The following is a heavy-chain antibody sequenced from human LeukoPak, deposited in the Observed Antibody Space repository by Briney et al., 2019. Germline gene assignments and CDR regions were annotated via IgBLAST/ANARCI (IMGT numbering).Heavy chain of an antibody. V-gene: IGHV4-59*08. J-gene: IGHJ3*02. CDR1: GFTFSSYA. Sequence: GSLRLSCAASGFTFSSYAMSWIRQPPGKGLEWIGYIYYSGSTNYNPSLKSRVTISVDTSKNQFSLKLSSVTAADTAVYYCARRLVVGGAFDTWGQGTMVTVSS. D-gene: IGHD3-22*01. CDR3: ARRLVVGGAFDT. CDR2: IYYSGST.